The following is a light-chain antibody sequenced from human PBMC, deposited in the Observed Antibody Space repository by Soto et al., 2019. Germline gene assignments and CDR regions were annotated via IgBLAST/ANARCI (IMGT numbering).Light chain of an antibody. V-gene: IGKV4-1*01. Sequence: DIVMTQSPDSLAVSLGERATINCKSSQDVSSSSSNKNYLAWYRQRPGQPPRVLIYWASNRESGVPDRFSGSGSGTDLTINISSLKAEDVEVYYCPQYSRTPPTFGQGTKVEIK. J-gene: IGKJ1*01. CDR2: WAS. CDR1: QDVSSSSSNKNY. CDR3: PQYSRTPPT.